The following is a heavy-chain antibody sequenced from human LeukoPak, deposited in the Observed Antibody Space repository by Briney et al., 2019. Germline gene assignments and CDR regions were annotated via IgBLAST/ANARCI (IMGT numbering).Heavy chain of an antibody. CDR3: ARDSYNWNVDAFDP. D-gene: IGHD1-20*01. CDR2: INHSGST. Sequence: SETLSLTCAVYSGSFSDYYWSWIRQPPGRGLEWIGEINHSGSTDYNPSLKSRVTISIDKSKNHFSLKLTSVTAADTAIYYCARDSYNWNVDAFDPWGQGTLVTVSS. V-gene: IGHV4-34*01. CDR1: SGSFSDYY. J-gene: IGHJ5*02.